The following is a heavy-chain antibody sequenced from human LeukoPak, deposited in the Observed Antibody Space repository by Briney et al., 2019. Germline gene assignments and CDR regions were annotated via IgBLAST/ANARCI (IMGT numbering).Heavy chain of an antibody. CDR2: INHSGST. CDR3: ARVPLYYYDSSGYYPNDDY. V-gene: IGHV4-34*01. D-gene: IGHD3-22*01. CDR1: GGSFSGYY. J-gene: IGHJ4*02. Sequence: PSETLSLTCAVYGGSFSGYYWSWIRQPPGKGLEWIGEINHSGSTNYNPSLKSRVTISVDTSKNQFSLKLSSVTAADTAVYYCARVPLYYYDSSGYYPNDDYWGQGTLVTVSS.